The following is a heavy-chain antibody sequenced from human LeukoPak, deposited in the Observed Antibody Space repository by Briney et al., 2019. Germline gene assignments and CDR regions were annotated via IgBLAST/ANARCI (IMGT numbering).Heavy chain of an antibody. CDR1: GFTFTRFN. CDR2: ISYDSRTR. Sequence: GGSLRLSCAASGFTFTRFNMNWVRQAPGKGLEWISFISYDSRTRDYADSVEGRFTISRDNAGSSLFLQMNSLRAEDTAVYYCARDPQSYYYDSGSYYENPLFHNWFDPWGQGTLVTVSS. CDR3: ARDPQSYYYDSGSYYENPLFHNWFDP. J-gene: IGHJ5*02. V-gene: IGHV3-48*01. D-gene: IGHD3-10*01.